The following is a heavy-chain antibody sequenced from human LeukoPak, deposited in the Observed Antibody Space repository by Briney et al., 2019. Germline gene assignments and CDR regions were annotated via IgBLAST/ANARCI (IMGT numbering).Heavy chain of an antibody. V-gene: IGHV3-23*01. CDR1: GFTFSSYA. CDR2: ITGSGGGT. CDR3: AKWGGYDVLTGYYDPDY. D-gene: IGHD3-9*01. Sequence: GGSLRLSCAASGFTFSSYAMSWVRQAPGKGLEWVSAITGSGGGTYYADSVKGRFTISRDNSKNTLYLQMNSLRAEDTAVYYCAKWGGYDVLTGYYDPDYWGQGTLVTVSS. J-gene: IGHJ4*02.